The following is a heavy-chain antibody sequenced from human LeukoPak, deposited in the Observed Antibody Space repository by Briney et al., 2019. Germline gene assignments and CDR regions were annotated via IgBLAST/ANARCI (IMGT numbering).Heavy chain of an antibody. CDR3: AKNTMTTYNYYMDV. Sequence: GGSLRLSCAASGFTFSSYAMHWVRQAPGKGLEWVAVISYDGSNKYYADSVKGRFTISRDNSKNTLYLQMNSLRPEDTAVYYCAKNTMTTYNYYMDVWGKGTSVTISS. CDR1: GFTFSSYA. J-gene: IGHJ6*03. V-gene: IGHV3-30*04. D-gene: IGHD4-11*01. CDR2: ISYDGSNK.